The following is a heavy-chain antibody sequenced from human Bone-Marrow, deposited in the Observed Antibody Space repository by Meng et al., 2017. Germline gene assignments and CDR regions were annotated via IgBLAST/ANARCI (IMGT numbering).Heavy chain of an antibody. J-gene: IGHJ5*02. CDR3: ARVRWPRSGEWGFDP. V-gene: IGHV1-8*03. D-gene: IGHD4-17*01. CDR2: MNPNSGNK. CDR1: GYTFSNYD. Sequence: ASVKVSCKASGYTFSNYDINWVRQATGQGLEWMGWMNPNSGNKGYAQKFQDRVTLTRNTSINTAYMELSSLRSEDTAVYYCARVRWPRSGEWGFDPWGQGNLVNVAS.